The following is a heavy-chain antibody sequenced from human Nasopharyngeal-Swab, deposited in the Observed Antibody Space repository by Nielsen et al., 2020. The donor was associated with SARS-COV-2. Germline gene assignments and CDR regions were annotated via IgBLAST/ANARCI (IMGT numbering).Heavy chain of an antibody. CDR2: IYHSGST. V-gene: IGHV4-30-2*01. Sequence: SETLSLTCAVSGGSISSGGYSWNWIRQPPGKGLEWIGYIYHSGSTYYNPSLKSRVTISVDRSKNQFSLKLSSVTAADTAVYYCARGSAAIGPADYWGQGTLVTVSS. J-gene: IGHJ4*02. CDR3: ARGSAAIGPADY. CDR1: GGSISSGGYS. D-gene: IGHD6-25*01.